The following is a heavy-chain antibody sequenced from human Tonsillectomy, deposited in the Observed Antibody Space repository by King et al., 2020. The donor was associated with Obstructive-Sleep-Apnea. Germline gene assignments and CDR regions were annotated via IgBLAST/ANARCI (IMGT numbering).Heavy chain of an antibody. V-gene: IGHV4-31*03. J-gene: IGHJ6*02. CDR1: GGSISSGGYY. Sequence: QLQESGPGLVKPSQTLSLTCTVSGGSISSGGYYWSWIRQHPGKGLEWIGYIYYSGSTYYNPSLKSRVSISVDTSKNQFSLKLSSVTAADTAVYYCARDWSRGYYYGMDVWGQGTTVTVSS. CDR3: ARDWSRGYYYGMDV. CDR2: IYYSGST. D-gene: IGHD3-10*01.